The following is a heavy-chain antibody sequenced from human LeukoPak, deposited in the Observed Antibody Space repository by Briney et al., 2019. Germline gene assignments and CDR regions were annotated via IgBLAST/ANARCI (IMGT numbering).Heavy chain of an antibody. CDR1: GFTFSRYA. V-gene: IGHV3-23*01. J-gene: IGHJ4*02. Sequence: LSGGSLRLSCAASGFTFSRYAMSWVRQAPGKGLEWVSAISGSGGSSYYADSVKGRLTISRDNSKNTLYLQMNSLRAEDTAVYYCAKEGGFMMVVAELDDWGQGTLVTVSS. CDR3: AKEGGFMMVVAELDD. D-gene: IGHD3-22*01. CDR2: ISGSGGSS.